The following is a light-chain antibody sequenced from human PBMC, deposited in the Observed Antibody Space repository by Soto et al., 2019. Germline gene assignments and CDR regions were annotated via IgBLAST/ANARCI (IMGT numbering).Light chain of an antibody. CDR2: AAS. V-gene: IGKV1-6*01. CDR1: QGIRND. CDR3: LQDYSFPHT. Sequence: AIQMTHSPSSLSASVGDRVTITCRASQGIRNDLAWYQQKPGKAPKLLIYAASSLQTGVPSRFSGSGSGTDFTLTIRSLQPEDFATYYCLQDYSFPHTFGQGTKVDIK. J-gene: IGKJ1*01.